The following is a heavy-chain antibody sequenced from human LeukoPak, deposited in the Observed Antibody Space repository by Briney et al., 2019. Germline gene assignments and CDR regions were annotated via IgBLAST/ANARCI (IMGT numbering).Heavy chain of an antibody. CDR1: GFTLSSYW. CDR2: INPDGSRT. CDR3: AKSPADYGDDLFDC. V-gene: IGHV3-74*01. Sequence: GGSLRLSCAASGFTLSSYWIHWVRQAPGEGLVWVSRINPDGSRTDYADSVKGRFTISRDNSKNTLYLQMSSLRAEDTAVYYCAKSPADYGDDLFDCWGQGTLVTVSS. D-gene: IGHD4-17*01. J-gene: IGHJ4*02.